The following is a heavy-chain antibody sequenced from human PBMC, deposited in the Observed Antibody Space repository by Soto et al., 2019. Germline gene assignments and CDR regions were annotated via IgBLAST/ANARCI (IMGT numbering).Heavy chain of an antibody. D-gene: IGHD4-17*01. J-gene: IGHJ4*02. Sequence: GGSLRLSCAASGFTFSSYAMSCVRQAPGKGLEWVSAISGSGGSTYYADSVKGRFTISRDNSKNTLYLQMNSLRAEDTAVYYCANGFDYGDPFDYWGQGTLVTVSS. V-gene: IGHV3-23*01. CDR3: ANGFDYGDPFDY. CDR1: GFTFSSYA. CDR2: ISGSGGST.